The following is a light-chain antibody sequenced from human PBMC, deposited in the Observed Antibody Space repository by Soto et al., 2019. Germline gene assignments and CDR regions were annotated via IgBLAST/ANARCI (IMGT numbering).Light chain of an antibody. CDR2: GVS. CDR1: SSDVGGYKY. J-gene: IGLJ1*01. Sequence: QSVLTQPASVSGSPGQSITISCTGTSSDVGGYKYVSWYQQHPGKAPKLMIYGVSNRPSAVSDRFSGSKSGNAASLTISGLRAEDEADYYCSSYTTGSTLEVFGTGTKLTVL. CDR3: SSYTTGSTLEV. V-gene: IGLV2-14*01.